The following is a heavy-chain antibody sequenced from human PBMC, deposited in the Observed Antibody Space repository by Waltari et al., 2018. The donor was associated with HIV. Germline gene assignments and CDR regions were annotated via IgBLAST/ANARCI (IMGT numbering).Heavy chain of an antibody. J-gene: IGHJ4*02. Sequence: GQLVESGGGLVQPGRSLRLSCTASGFTFGDYAMSRVRQAPGKGLEWVGFIRSKAYGGTTEYAASVKGRFTISRDDSKSIAYLQMNSLKTEDTAVYYCLVEVQQLVLFPGDYWGQGTLVTVSS. D-gene: IGHD6-13*01. CDR3: LVEVQQLVLFPGDY. CDR1: GFTFGDYA. V-gene: IGHV3-49*04. CDR2: IRSKAYGGTT.